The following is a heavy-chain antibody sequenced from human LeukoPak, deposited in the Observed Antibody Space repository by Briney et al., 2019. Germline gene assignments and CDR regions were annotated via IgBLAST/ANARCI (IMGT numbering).Heavy chain of an antibody. CDR1: GGSFSGYY. CDR3: ARGARNYDFWSGYSPSLYYMDV. D-gene: IGHD3-3*01. V-gene: IGHV4-34*01. CDR2: INHSGST. Sequence: PSETLSLTCAVCGGSFSGYYWSWIRQPPGKGLEWIGEINHSGSTNYNPSLKSRVTISVDTSKNQFSLKLSSVTAADTAVYYCARGARNYDFWSGYSPSLYYMDVWGKGTTVTVSS. J-gene: IGHJ6*03.